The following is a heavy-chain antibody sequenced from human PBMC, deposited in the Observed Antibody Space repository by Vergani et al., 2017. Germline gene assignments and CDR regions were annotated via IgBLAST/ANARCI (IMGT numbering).Heavy chain of an antibody. J-gene: IGHJ4*02. V-gene: IGHV3-74*01. CDR2: INSDGSST. Sequence: EVQLLESGGGLVQPGGSLRLSCAASGFTFSSYWMHWVRQAPGKGLVWVSRINSDGSSTSYADSVKGRFTISRDNSKNTLYLQMNSLRAEDTAVYYCAKDLGSSWYYFDYWGQGTLVTVSS. CDR3: AKDLGSSWYYFDY. CDR1: GFTFSSYW. D-gene: IGHD6-13*01.